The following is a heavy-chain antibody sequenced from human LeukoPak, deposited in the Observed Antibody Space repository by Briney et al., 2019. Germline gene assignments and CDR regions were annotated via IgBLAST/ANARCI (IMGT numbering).Heavy chain of an antibody. D-gene: IGHD3-22*01. J-gene: IGHJ6*03. Sequence: GGSLRLSCAASGFTVSSNYMSWVRQAPGKGLEWVSVIYSGGSTYYADSVKGRFTISTDNSKKTLYLQMNSLRAEDTAVYYCARVASGYLGYYYYDMDVWGKGTTVTVSS. CDR3: ARVASGYLGYYYYDMDV. CDR1: GFTVSSNY. CDR2: IYSGGST. V-gene: IGHV3-66*02.